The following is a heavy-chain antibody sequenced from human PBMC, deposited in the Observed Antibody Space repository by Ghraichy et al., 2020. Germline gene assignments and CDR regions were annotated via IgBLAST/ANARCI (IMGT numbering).Heavy chain of an antibody. CDR1: GYTFTGYY. J-gene: IGHJ6*02. D-gene: IGHD2-2*01. Sequence: ASVKVSCKASGYTFTGYYMHWVRQAPGQGLEWMGWINPNSGGTNYAQKFQGRVTMTRDTSISTAYMELSRLRSDDTAVYYCARDRGYCSSTSCSGYYYYGMDVWGQGTTVTVSS. CDR2: INPNSGGT. V-gene: IGHV1-2*02. CDR3: ARDRGYCSSTSCSGYYYYGMDV.